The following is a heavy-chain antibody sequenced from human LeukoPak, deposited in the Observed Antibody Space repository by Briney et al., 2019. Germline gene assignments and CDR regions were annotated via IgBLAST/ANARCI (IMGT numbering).Heavy chain of an antibody. J-gene: IGHJ4*02. CDR3: ARVVGDFGELLSTAFDY. CDR1: GGSISSSSYY. CDR2: IYHSGST. V-gene: IGHV4-39*07. Sequence: SEALSLTCTVSGGSISSSSYYWGWIRQPPGKGLEWIGSIYHSGSTYYNPSLKSRVTISVDTSKNQFSLKLSSVTAADTAVYYCARVVGDFGELLSTAFDYWGQGTLVTVSS. D-gene: IGHD3-10*01.